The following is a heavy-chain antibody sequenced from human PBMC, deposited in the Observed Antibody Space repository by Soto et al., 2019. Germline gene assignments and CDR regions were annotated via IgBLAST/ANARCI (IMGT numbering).Heavy chain of an antibody. D-gene: IGHD5-12*01. CDR1: GGTFSSYA. J-gene: IGHJ4*02. CDR2: IIPIFGTA. V-gene: IGHV1-69*13. Sequence: SVKVSCKASGGTFSSYAISWVRQAPGQGLEWMGGIIPIFGTANYAQKFQGRVTITADESTSTAYMELSSLRSEDTAVYYCARAFPPVEMATNPFDYWGQGTLVTVSS. CDR3: ARAFPPVEMATNPFDY.